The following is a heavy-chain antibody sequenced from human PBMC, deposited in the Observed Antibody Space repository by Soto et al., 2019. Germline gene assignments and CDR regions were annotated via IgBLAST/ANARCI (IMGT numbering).Heavy chain of an antibody. Sequence: EVQLLESGGGLVQPGGSLRLSCAASRFTFSSYAMTWVRQAPGKGLEWVSAVTSSGTTTYYADYVKGRFTISRDNSKNTLYLQMNSLRAGDTAVYYCAKDRSGTTADAFEIWGQGTMVTVSS. CDR2: VTSSGTTT. J-gene: IGHJ3*02. V-gene: IGHV3-23*01. D-gene: IGHD1-1*01. CDR3: AKDRSGTTADAFEI. CDR1: RFTFSSYA.